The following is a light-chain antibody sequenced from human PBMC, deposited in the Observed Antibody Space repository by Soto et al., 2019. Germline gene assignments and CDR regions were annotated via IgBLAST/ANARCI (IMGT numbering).Light chain of an antibody. CDR1: QSVSSNY. CDR2: GAS. J-gene: IGKJ3*01. Sequence: EIVLTQSPGTLSLSPGERATLSCRASQSVSSNYLAWHQQKPGQAPRLLIYGASSRAAGIPDRFRGSGSGTDFTLTISRLEPEDFAVYYCQQYGSSPFTFGPGTKVDIE. V-gene: IGKV3-20*01. CDR3: QQYGSSPFT.